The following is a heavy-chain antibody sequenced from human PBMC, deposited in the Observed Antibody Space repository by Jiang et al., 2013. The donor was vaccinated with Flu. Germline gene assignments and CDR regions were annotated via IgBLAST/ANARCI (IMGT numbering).Heavy chain of an antibody. D-gene: IGHD2-15*01. J-gene: IGHJ1*01. CDR1: GFTFSSYA. CDR3: ARDSDALPQYCGGGSCYSGYFQQ. Sequence: VQLVESGGGVVQPGRSLRLSCAASGFTFSSYAMHWVRQAPGKGLEWVAVMSLDGSDKYADSVRGRFTISRDNSKNTLFLHMNSLRGEDTAVYHCARDSDALPQYCGGGSCYSGYFQQLGQGTRGPPSP. CDR2: MSLDGSD. V-gene: IGHV3-30*04.